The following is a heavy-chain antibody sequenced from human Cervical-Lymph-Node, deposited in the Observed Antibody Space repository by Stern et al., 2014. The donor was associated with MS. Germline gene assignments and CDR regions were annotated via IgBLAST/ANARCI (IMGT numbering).Heavy chain of an antibody. CDR1: GYTFTSYA. J-gene: IGHJ4*02. D-gene: IGHD3-3*01. CDR3: SRDKDFWNSDDYKFDY. V-gene: IGHV1-18*01. Sequence: QVQLVQSGAEVKKPGASVKVSCKASGYTFTSYAISWVRQAPGQGLEWMGWVSAYNYNTKYAQKFQGRVTLTTDTSTSTAYLELRSLRSDDTAVYYCSRDKDFWNSDDYKFDYWGQGSLVTVSS. CDR2: VSAYNYNT.